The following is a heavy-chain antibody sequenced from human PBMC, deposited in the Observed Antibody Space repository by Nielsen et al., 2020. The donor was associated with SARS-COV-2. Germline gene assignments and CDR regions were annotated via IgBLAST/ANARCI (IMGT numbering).Heavy chain of an antibody. CDR3: ARVDGYDSSGYYFDY. CDR2: ISPIFGTA. J-gene: IGHJ4*02. D-gene: IGHD3-22*01. Sequence: SVKVSCKASGGTFNSYAISWVRQAPGQGLEWMGGISPIFGTANYAQKFQGRVTITADESTSTAYMELSSLRSEDTAVYYCARVDGYDSSGYYFDYWGQGTLVTVSS. V-gene: IGHV1-69*13. CDR1: GGTFNSYA.